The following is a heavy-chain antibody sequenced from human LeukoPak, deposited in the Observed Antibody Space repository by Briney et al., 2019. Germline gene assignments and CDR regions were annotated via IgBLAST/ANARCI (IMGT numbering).Heavy chain of an antibody. Sequence: PSETLSLTCTVSGGSISGSSYYWGWIRQPPGKGLEWIGSIYYSGSTYYNPSLKSRVTISVDTSKNQFSLKLSSVTAADTAVYYCAREVTTSDDFDYWGQGTLVTVSS. CDR3: AREVTTSDDFDY. CDR2: IYYSGST. V-gene: IGHV4-39*07. J-gene: IGHJ4*02. CDR1: GGSISGSSYY. D-gene: IGHD4-17*01.